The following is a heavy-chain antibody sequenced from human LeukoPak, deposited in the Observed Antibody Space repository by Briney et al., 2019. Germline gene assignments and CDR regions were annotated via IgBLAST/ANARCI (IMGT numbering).Heavy chain of an antibody. D-gene: IGHD4-17*01. CDR2: IYSGGST. CDR3: ARDVYGDYFSGAFDI. Sequence: QPGGSLRLSCAASGFTVSSNYMSWVRQAPGKGLEWVSVIYSGGSTYYADSVKGRFTISRDNSKNMLYLQMNSLRAEDTAVYYCARDVYGDYFSGAFDIWGQGAMVTVSS. J-gene: IGHJ3*02. V-gene: IGHV3-53*01. CDR1: GFTVSSNY.